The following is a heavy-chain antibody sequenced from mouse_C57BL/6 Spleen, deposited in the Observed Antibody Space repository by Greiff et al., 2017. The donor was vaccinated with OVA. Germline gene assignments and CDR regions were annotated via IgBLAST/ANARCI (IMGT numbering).Heavy chain of an antibody. CDR2: IYPGSGST. J-gene: IGHJ3*01. D-gene: IGHD2-1*01. CDR3: AREEVYYGNYPAWFAY. CDR1: GYTFTSYW. V-gene: IGHV1-55*01. Sequence: QVQLQQSGAELVKPGASVKMSCKASGYTFTSYWITWVKQRPGQGLEWIGDIYPGSGSTNYNEKFKSKATLTVDTSSSTAYMQLSSLTSADSAVYYCAREEVYYGNYPAWFAYWGQGTLVTVSA.